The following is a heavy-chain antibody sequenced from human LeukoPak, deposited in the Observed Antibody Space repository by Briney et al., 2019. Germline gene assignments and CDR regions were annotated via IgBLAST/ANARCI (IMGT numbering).Heavy chain of an antibody. V-gene: IGHV3-23*01. D-gene: IGHD3-22*01. CDR2: ISGSGDNT. CDR1: GFIFSTYA. Sequence: GGSLRLSCAASGFIFSTYAMSWVRQAPGKGLEWVSGISGSGDNTYYADSVKGRFTISRDNSKNTLYVQVNSLGTEDTAAYYCAKGSYYGSSGSFYFDYWGQGTLVTVSS. CDR3: AKGSYYGSSGSFYFDY. J-gene: IGHJ4*02.